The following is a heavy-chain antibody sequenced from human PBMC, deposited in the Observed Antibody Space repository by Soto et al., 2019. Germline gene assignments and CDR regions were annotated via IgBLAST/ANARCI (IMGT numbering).Heavy chain of an antibody. Sequence: QVQLQESGPGLVKPSQTLSITCTVSGGSISSGAYYWSWVRQPPRKGLEWIGYIYYSGSTYYNPSLKSRVTISVDTSKNQFSLKLSSVTATDTAVYYCARDNYGDTHYFEYWGHRTLVTVSS. CDR3: ARDNYGDTHYFEY. V-gene: IGHV4-30-4*01. J-gene: IGHJ4*01. D-gene: IGHD4-17*01. CDR1: GGSISSGAYY. CDR2: IYYSGST.